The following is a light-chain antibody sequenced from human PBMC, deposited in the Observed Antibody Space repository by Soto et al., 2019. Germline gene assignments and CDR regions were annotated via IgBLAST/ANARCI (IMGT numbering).Light chain of an antibody. CDR1: QDISNS. CDR3: QQYDSLPRT. J-gene: IGKJ1*01. Sequence: DLQMTQSPSSLSASVGDRVTITCQASQDISNSLNWYQQKPGRAPKLLIYDASILQTGVPSRFSGSGSGTDFTFTISSLQPGDIATYYCQQYDSLPRTFGQGTKVEIK. V-gene: IGKV1-33*01. CDR2: DAS.